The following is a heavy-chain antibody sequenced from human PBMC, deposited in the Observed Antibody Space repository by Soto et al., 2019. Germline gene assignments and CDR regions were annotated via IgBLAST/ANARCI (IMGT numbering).Heavy chain of an antibody. J-gene: IGHJ5*02. Sequence: QLQLQESGPGLVKPSETLSLTCTVSGGSISSSSYYWGWIRQPPGKGLEWIGSIYYSGSTYYNPSLKSRVTISVDTSKNQFSLKLSSVTAADTAVYYCARHRFADLNWFDPWGQGTLVTVSS. CDR2: IYYSGST. V-gene: IGHV4-39*01. D-gene: IGHD3-16*01. CDR1: GGSISSSSYY. CDR3: ARHRFADLNWFDP.